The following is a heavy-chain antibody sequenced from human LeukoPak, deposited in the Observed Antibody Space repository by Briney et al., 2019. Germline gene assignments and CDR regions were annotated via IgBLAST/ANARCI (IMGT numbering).Heavy chain of an antibody. D-gene: IGHD3/OR15-3a*01. CDR3: ARGGLPAWFWFDP. J-gene: IGHJ5*02. CDR1: GYTFTSYY. V-gene: IGHV1-46*01. Sequence: ASVTVSCKTSGYTFTSYYMNWVRRAPGQGLEWMGIINPSSGRTTYAQKFQGRVTMTRDTSTSTVYMELTSLRSEDTAVFYCARGGLPAWFWFDPWGQGTLFSVCS. CDR2: INPSSGRT.